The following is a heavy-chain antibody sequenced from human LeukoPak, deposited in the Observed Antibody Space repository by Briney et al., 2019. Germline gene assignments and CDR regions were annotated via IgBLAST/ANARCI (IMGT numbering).Heavy chain of an antibody. D-gene: IGHD6-19*01. CDR3: ARAPAVAGLVRPYYFDY. Sequence: ASVKVSCKASGGTFSSYAISWVRQAPGQGLEWMGGIIPIFGTANYAQKFQGRVTITADKSTSTAYMELSSLRSEDTAVYYCARAPAVAGLVRPYYFDYWGQGTLVTVSS. CDR2: IIPIFGTA. CDR1: GGTFSSYA. J-gene: IGHJ4*02. V-gene: IGHV1-69*06.